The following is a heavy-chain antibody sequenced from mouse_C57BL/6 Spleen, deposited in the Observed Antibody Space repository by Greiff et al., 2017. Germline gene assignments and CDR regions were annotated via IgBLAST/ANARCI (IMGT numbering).Heavy chain of an antibody. J-gene: IGHJ4*01. Sequence: EVQLLQSGAGLVKPGGSLKLSCAASGFTFSSYTMSWVRQTPGKRLEWVATICGGGGNTYYPENVKGRFTLARDNATSTPYMQLSSLRSEDSAVYYCARRGTTGQMDYWGQGTSVTVSS. CDR3: ARRGTTGQMDY. D-gene: IGHD1-1*01. CDR2: ICGGGGNT. CDR1: GFTFSSYT. V-gene: IGHV5-9*04.